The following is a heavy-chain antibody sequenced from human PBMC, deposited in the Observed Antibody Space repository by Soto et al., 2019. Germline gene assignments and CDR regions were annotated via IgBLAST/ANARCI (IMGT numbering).Heavy chain of an antibody. J-gene: IGHJ5*02. CDR1: GFTFSSYA. CDR3: ANFWPIAARHNWFDP. Sequence: PGGSLRLSCAASGFTFSSYAMSWVRQAPGKGLEWVSAISGSGGSTYYADSVKGRFTISRDNSKNTLYLQMNRLRAEDTAVYYCANFWPIAARHNWFDPWGQGTLVTVSS. D-gene: IGHD6-6*01. V-gene: IGHV3-23*01. CDR2: ISGSGGST.